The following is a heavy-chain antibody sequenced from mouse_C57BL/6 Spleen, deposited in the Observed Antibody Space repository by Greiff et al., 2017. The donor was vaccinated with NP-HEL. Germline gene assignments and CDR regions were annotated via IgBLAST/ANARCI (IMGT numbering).Heavy chain of an antibody. D-gene: IGHD2-5*01. CDR2: ILPGSGST. CDR1: GYTFPGYW. CDR3: ARLRSYSNYHDLDY. Sequence: VQLQESGAELMKPGASVKLSCKATGYTFPGYWIEWVKRMPGHGLEWIGEILPGSGSTNYNEKFKGKATFTADTSSNTAYMQLSSLTTEVSAIYYCARLRSYSNYHDLDYWGQGTTLTVSS. J-gene: IGHJ2*01. V-gene: IGHV1-9*01.